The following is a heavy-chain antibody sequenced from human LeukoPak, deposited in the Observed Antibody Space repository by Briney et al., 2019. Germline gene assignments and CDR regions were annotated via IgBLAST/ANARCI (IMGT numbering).Heavy chain of an antibody. D-gene: IGHD5-18*01. Sequence: SETLSLTCTVSGGSISSSSYYWGWIRQPPGKGLEWIGSIYYSGSTYYNPSLKSRVTISVDTSKNQFSLKLSPVTAADTAVYYCARQFYTAIVLFWFDPWGLGTLVTVSS. CDR3: ARQFYTAIVLFWFDP. V-gene: IGHV4-39*07. CDR1: GGSISSSSYY. J-gene: IGHJ5*02. CDR2: IYYSGST.